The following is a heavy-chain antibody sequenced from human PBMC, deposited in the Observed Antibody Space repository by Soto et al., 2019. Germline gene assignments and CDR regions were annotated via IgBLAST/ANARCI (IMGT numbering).Heavy chain of an antibody. CDR3: ACSSGPYSYYYGMEV. D-gene: IGHD3-22*01. CDR2: INHSGST. V-gene: IGHV4-34*01. J-gene: IGHJ6*02. Sequence: SETLCLTCAVYGGSFSGYYWSWIRQPPGKGLEWIGEINHSGSTNYNPSLKSRVTISVDTSKNQFSLKLSSVTAADTAVYYCACSSGPYSYYYGMEVLCQGTSVT. CDR1: GGSFSGYY.